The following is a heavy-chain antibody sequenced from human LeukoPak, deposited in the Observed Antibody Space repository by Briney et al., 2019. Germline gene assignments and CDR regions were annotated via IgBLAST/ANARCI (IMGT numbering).Heavy chain of an antibody. D-gene: IGHD2-8*01. CDR3: ARELANIVLMVYAITFDY. CDR1: GYTFTSYG. V-gene: IGHV1-18*01. J-gene: IGHJ4*02. CDR2: ISAYNGNT. Sequence: ASVKVSCKASGYTFTSYGISWVRQAPGQGLEWMGWISAYNGNTNYAQKLQGRVTMTTDTSTSTAYMELRSLRSDDTAVYYCARELANIVLMVYAITFDYWGQGTLVTVSS.